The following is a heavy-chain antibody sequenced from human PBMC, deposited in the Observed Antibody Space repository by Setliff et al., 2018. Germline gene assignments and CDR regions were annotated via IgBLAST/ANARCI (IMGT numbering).Heavy chain of an antibody. J-gene: IGHJ6*03. CDR3: AREQWLDPPGYYYMDV. Sequence: KPSETLSLTCTVSGGSISSGSYYWSWIRQPAGKGLEWTGHIYIGGSANYNPSLKSRVTMSIDTSKNQFSLKLNSVTAADMAVYYCAREQWLDPPGYYYMDVWAKGTTVTVSS. D-gene: IGHD6-19*01. CDR1: GGSISSGSYY. V-gene: IGHV4-61*09. CDR2: IYIGGSA.